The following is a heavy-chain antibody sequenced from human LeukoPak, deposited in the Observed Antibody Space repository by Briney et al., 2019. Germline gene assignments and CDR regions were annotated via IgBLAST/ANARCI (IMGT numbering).Heavy chain of an antibody. CDR2: ISSGGRDI. D-gene: IGHD3-22*01. CDR1: GFTFSSFN. J-gene: IGHJ4*02. Sequence: GGSLRLSCAASGFTFSSFNMNWVRQAPGKGLEWVSSISSGGRDINYSDSVKGRVTISRDNAKTSLYLQMNSLRAEDTAVYYCAKDAFAYYDSSGYFDYWGQGTLVTVSS. V-gene: IGHV3-21*01. CDR3: AKDAFAYYDSSGYFDY.